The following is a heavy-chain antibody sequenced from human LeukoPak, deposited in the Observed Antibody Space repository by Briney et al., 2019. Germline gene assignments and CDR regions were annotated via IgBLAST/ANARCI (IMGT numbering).Heavy chain of an antibody. CDR3: ARARNEILAGYYSFDY. CDR1: GGSINSNNW. J-gene: IGHJ4*02. V-gene: IGHV4-4*02. CDR2: IYHSGST. D-gene: IGHD3-9*01. Sequence: SGTLSLTCAVSGGSINSNNWWSWVRRPPGKGLEWIGEIYHSGSTNYNPSLKRRVTISGDKSKNQFSLKLSSVTAADTAIYYCARARNEILAGYYSFDYWGQGILVTVSS.